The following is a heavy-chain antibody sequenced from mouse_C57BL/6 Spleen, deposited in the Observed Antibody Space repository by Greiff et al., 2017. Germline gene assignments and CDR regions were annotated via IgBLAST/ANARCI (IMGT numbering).Heavy chain of an antibody. CDR2: IYPGSGNT. CDR3: ARNWDGTFDY. D-gene: IGHD4-1*01. Sequence: VQLQQSGAELVRPGASVKLSCKASGYTFTDYYINWVKQRPGQGLGWVARIYPGSGNTYYNEKFKGKATLTAEKSSSTAYMQLSSLTSEDSAVYFCARNWDGTFDYWGQGTTLTVSS. V-gene: IGHV1-76*01. J-gene: IGHJ2*01. CDR1: GYTFTDYY.